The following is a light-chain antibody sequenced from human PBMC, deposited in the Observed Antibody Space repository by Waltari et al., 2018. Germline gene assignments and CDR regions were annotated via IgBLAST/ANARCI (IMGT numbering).Light chain of an antibody. CDR2: AVS. J-gene: IGLJ2*01. CDR1: SSDVGDYKR. CDR3: SSYAGSSKGV. V-gene: IGLV2-23*02. Sequence: QSALTQPASVSGSSGQSIPISCTGTSSDVGDYKRVSWYQQHPGKAPKLMIYAVSKRPSGVSDRFSGSKSGDMASLTISGLQPEDEAEYFCSSYAGSSKGVFGGGTKVTVL.